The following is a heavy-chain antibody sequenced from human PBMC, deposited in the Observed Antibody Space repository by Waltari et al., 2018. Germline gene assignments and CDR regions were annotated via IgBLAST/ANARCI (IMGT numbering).Heavy chain of an antibody. CDR3: ARARIRSRYSYAIPNRYFDL. Sequence: QVQLQQWGAGLLKPSETLSLTCAVYGGSFSGYYWSWIRQPPGQGREMIGEINQCVSTNYNAALKMRVTISVDTSKIQFSLQLSSVTAADTAGYYCARARIRSRYSYAIPNRYFDLWGRGTLVTVSS. D-gene: IGHD5-18*01. CDR2: INQCVST. CDR1: GGSFSGYY. J-gene: IGHJ2*01. V-gene: IGHV4-34*01.